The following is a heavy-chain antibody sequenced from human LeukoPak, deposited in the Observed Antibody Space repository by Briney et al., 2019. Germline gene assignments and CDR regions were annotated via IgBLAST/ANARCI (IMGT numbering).Heavy chain of an antibody. Sequence: GESLKISCKGSGYSFTCYWIGWVRQMPGKGLEWMGIIYPADSDTRYSPSFQGQVTISVDKSISTAYLQWNTLKASDSAMYYCAGLRGDYEDLFDYWGQGTLVTVSS. J-gene: IGHJ4*02. CDR2: IYPADSDT. V-gene: IGHV5-51*01. CDR1: GYSFTCYW. CDR3: AGLRGDYEDLFDY. D-gene: IGHD4-17*01.